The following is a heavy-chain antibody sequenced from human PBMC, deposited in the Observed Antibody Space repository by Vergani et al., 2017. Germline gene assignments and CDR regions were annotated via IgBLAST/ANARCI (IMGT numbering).Heavy chain of an antibody. CDR3: ARGGLYSFYYFMNV. CDR1: GFRFDQFG. V-gene: IGHV3-20*01. J-gene: IGHJ6*03. Sequence: EVELVDSGGKVVRPGGSLRLSSVASGFRFDQFGMMWVRQSPGKGPEWVAGISFNGLTVGYSESVEGRFTISRDNSKKSPFLQMSNVRAEDTASYHCARGGLYSFYYFMNVWGNGTTVKVSS. CDR2: ISFNGLTV. D-gene: IGHD2/OR15-2a*01.